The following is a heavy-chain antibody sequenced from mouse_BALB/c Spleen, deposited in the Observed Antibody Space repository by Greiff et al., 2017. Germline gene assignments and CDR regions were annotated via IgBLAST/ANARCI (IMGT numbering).Heavy chain of an antibody. Sequence: DLVKPGASVKLSCKASGYTFTSYWINWIKQRPGQGLEWIGRIAPGSGSTYYNEMFKGKATLTVDTSSSTAYIQLSSLSSEDSAVYFCARMESYYFDDWGEGTTLTVAA. V-gene: IGHV1S41*01. CDR3: ARMESYYFDD. J-gene: IGHJ2*01. CDR1: GYTFTSYW. CDR2: IAPGSGST.